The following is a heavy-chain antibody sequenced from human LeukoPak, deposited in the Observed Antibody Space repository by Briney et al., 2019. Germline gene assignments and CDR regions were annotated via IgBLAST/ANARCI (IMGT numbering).Heavy chain of an antibody. J-gene: IGHJ4*02. Sequence: GGSLRLSCAASGFTFSSYSMNWVRQAPGKGLEWVSSISSSSSYIYYADSVKGRFTISRDNAKNSLYLQMNSLRAEDTAVYYCARGAADFLSLDYWGQGTLVTVSS. CDR1: GFTFSSYS. V-gene: IGHV3-21*01. CDR2: ISSSSSYI. D-gene: IGHD2/OR15-2a*01. CDR3: ARGAADFLSLDY.